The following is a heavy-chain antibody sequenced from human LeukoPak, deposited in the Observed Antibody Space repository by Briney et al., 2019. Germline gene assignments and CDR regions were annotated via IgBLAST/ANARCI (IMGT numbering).Heavy chain of an antibody. CDR3: ARNGIGTTYDALGI. CDR2: TYFRSKWYN. V-gene: IGHV6-1*01. Sequence: SQTLSLSCAISGDSVSSNSAAWDWIRQSPWRGLEWLGRTYFRSKWYNDYAVSVKSRITINADTSKNHFSLQLNSVTPEDTAVYFCARNGIGTTYDALGIWGQGTMVTVSS. D-gene: IGHD1-1*01. CDR1: GDSVSSNSAA. J-gene: IGHJ3*02.